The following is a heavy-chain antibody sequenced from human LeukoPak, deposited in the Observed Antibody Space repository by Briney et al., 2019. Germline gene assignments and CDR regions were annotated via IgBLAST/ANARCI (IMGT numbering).Heavy chain of an antibody. V-gene: IGHV1-2*02. D-gene: IGHD3-10*01. J-gene: IGHJ5*02. CDR1: GYTFTGYY. CDR3: ARGGYYGSGNDFRFDP. CDR2: INPNSGGT. Sequence: ASVKVSCKASGYTFTGYYMHWVRQAPGQGLEWMGWINPNSGGTNYAQKFQGRVTMTRDTSISTAYMELSRLRSDDTAVYFCARGGYYGSGNDFRFDPWGQGTLVTVSS.